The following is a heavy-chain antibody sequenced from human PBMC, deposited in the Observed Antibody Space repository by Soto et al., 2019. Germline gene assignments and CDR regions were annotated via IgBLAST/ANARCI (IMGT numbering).Heavy chain of an antibody. J-gene: IGHJ6*03. CDR2: IYYSGST. V-gene: IGHV4-31*03. Sequence: SETLSLTCTVSGGSISSGGYYWSWIRQHPGKGLEWIGYIYYSGSTYYNPSLKSRVTISVDTSKNQFSLKLSSVTAADTAVYYCARLRGVTKHYYYYYMDVWGKGTTVTVSS. D-gene: IGHD2-21*02. CDR3: ARLRGVTKHYYYYYMDV. CDR1: GGSISSGGYY.